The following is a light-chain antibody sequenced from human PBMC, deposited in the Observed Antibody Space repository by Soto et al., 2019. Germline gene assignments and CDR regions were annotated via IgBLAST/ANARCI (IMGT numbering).Light chain of an antibody. CDR3: QQYKSYSRT. CDR2: KAS. V-gene: IGKV1-5*03. CDR1: QSISSW. J-gene: IGKJ1*01. Sequence: DIQMTQSPSTLSASVGDRVTITCRASQSISSWLAWYQQKPGKAPKLLIYKASSLESGVPSRFSDRGSGTEFTLTISSLAPDDFATCYCQQYKSYSRTFGQGTKVEIK.